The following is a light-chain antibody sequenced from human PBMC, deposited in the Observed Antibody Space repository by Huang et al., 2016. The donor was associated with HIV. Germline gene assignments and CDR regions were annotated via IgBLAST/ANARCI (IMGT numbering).Light chain of an antibody. J-gene: IGKJ2*01. CDR1: QSVNTN. V-gene: IGKV3-15*01. CDR2: AAS. CDR3: QQYNKWPPEYT. Sequence: VMMSQSPATLAASPGERVTLSCGASQSVNTNLAWYQQKPGPPPSLLIYAASTRATGVPARFAGSGSGTGFTLTIDSLQSDDFAVYYCQQYNKWPPEYTFGQGTRLEIK.